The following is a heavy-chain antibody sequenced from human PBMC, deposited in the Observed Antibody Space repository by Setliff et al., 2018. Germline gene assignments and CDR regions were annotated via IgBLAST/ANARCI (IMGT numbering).Heavy chain of an antibody. CDR1: GYSISSGYY. CDR3: ARHFSSSWYFDY. D-gene: IGHD6-13*01. V-gene: IGHV4-38-2*01. CDR2: IHHSGST. J-gene: IGHJ4*02. Sequence: LSLTCAVSGYSISSGYYWGWIRQPPGKGLELIGYIHHSGSTYYNPSLKSRVTISADTSKNQFSLTLTSVTATDAAVYYCARHFSSSWYFDYWGQGTQVTVSS.